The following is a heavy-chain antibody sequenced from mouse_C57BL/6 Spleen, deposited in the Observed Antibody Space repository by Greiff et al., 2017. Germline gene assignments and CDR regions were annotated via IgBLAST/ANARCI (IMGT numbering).Heavy chain of an antibody. CDR1: GFSLTSYA. J-gene: IGHJ2*01. D-gene: IGHD1-1*01. CDR2: IWTGGGT. CDR3: ARNRATVVERVNYVDY. V-gene: IGHV2-9-1*01. Sequence: VQVVESGPGLVAPSQSLSITCTVSGFSLTSYAISWVRQPPGKGLEWLGVIWTGGGTNYNSALKSRLSISKDNSKSQVFLKMNSLQTDDTARYYCARNRATVVERVNYVDYWGQGTTLTVSS.